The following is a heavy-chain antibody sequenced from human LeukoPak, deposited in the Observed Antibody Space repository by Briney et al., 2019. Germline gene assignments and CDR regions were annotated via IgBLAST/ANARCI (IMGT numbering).Heavy chain of an antibody. CDR1: GFTFSSYA. V-gene: IGHV3-23*01. Sequence: GGSLRLSCAASGFTFSSYAMNWVRQAPGKGRECVSGISDSGGRTYYADSVKGRFTISRDNSKNTLYLQMNSLRFEDTAIYYCAGGQWLPDYWGQGTLVTVSS. J-gene: IGHJ4*02. CDR2: ISDSGGRT. CDR3: AGGQWLPDY. D-gene: IGHD6-19*01.